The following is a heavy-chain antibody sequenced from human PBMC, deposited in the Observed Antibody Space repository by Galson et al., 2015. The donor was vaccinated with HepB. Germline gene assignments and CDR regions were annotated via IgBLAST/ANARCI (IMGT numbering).Heavy chain of an antibody. D-gene: IGHD5-12*01. Sequence: PALVKPTQTLTLPCTFSGFSLSTTGMCVNWIRQPPGKALEWLARIDWHDDKYYSTSLKTRLTISTDTSKNQVVLTMTNMDPVDTATYYCATGRGGYTGYDNYYFDYWGQGTLVTVSS. J-gene: IGHJ4*02. CDR1: GFSLSTTGMC. CDR3: ATGRGGYTGYDNYYFDY. V-gene: IGHV2-70*11. CDR2: IDWHDDK.